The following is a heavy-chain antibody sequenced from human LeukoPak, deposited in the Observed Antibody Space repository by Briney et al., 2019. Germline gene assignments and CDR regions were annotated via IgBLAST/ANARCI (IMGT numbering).Heavy chain of an antibody. D-gene: IGHD1-26*01. J-gene: IGHJ1*01. Sequence: GGSLRLSCAASGFTVSSNYMSWVRQAPGKGLEWVSSISSSGSYIYYADSVKGRFTISRDNAKNSLYLQMNSLRAEDTAVYYCARVSKVGALTEYFQHWGQGTLVTVSS. CDR3: ARVSKVGALTEYFQH. CDR2: ISSSGSYI. V-gene: IGHV3-21*01. CDR1: GFTVSSNY.